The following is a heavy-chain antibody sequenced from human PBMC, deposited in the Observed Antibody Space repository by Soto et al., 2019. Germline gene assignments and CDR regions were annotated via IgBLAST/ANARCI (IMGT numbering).Heavy chain of an antibody. CDR2: IRGFSPYT. CDR3: ARDRGYDAHDYYYNAMDV. D-gene: IGHD3-10*01. V-gene: IGHV3-21*01. Sequence: GGSLRLSCISSGFTFRTYTMNWVRQAPGKGLEWVSGIRGFSPYTFYAESVKGRFTISRDNAKNSLYLQMNSMRGEDTAVYYCARDRGYDAHDYYYNAMDVWGQGTTVAVSS. J-gene: IGHJ6*02. CDR1: GFTFRTYT.